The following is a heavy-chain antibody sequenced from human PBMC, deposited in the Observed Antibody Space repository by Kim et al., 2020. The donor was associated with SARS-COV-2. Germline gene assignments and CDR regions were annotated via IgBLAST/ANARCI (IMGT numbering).Heavy chain of an antibody. CDR2: VYHTGDI. D-gene: IGHD2-8*02. J-gene: IGHJ5*02. CDR3: VGSRTGHYH. V-gene: IGHV4-59*13. CDR1: GDSIRNYY. Sequence: SETLSLTCSVSGDSIRNYYWTWVRQPPGKGLEWIGYVYHTGDIYYSRSLRSRVTMSIDTSNNQFSLKLTSATAADTAVYYCVGSRTGHYHWGQGTLVIVS.